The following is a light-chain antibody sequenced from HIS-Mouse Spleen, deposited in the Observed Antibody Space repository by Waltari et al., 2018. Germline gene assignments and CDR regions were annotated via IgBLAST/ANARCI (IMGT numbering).Light chain of an antibody. CDR1: SSDVGGYNY. CDR3: SSYAGSNNFV. V-gene: IGLV2-8*01. J-gene: IGLJ1*01. CDR2: EVS. Sequence: QSALTQPPSASGSPGQSVTISCTGTSSDVGGYNYVSWYPQHPGKAPKLMLYEVSKRPSGVPDRFSGSKSGNTASLTVSGLQAEDEADYYCSSYAGSNNFVFGTGTKVTVL.